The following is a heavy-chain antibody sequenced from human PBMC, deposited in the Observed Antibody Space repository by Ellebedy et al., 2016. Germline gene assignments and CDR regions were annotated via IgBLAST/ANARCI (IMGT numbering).Heavy chain of an antibody. CDR2: INHSGST. V-gene: IGHV4-34*01. D-gene: IGHD4-11*01. CDR1: GGSFSGYY. J-gene: IGHJ6*03. CDR3: ARGGSNYRYYYYYMDV. Sequence: GSLRLXXAVYGGSFSGYYWSWIRQPPGKGLEWIGEINHSGSTNYNPSLKSRVTISVDTSKNQFSLKLSSVTAADTAVYYCARGGSNYRYYYYYMDVWGKGTTVTVSS.